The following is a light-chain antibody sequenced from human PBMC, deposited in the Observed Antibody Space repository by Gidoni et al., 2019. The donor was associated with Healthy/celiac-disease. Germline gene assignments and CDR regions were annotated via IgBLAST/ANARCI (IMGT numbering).Light chain of an antibody. CDR2: DAS. V-gene: IGKV1-33*01. CDR3: QQYDNLLT. Sequence: DIQMTQSPSSLSASVGDRLTITCQASQDIRNYLNWYQQKPGKAPKLLIYDASNLETGVPSRFSGSGSGTDFTFTISSLQPEDIATYYCQQYDNLLTFGGGTKVEIK. J-gene: IGKJ4*01. CDR1: QDIRNY.